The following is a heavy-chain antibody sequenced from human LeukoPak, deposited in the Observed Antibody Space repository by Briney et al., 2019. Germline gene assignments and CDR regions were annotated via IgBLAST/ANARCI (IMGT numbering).Heavy chain of an antibody. CDR1: GFTFSTYG. V-gene: IGHV3-23*01. D-gene: IGHD2-21*02. J-gene: IGHJ4*02. Sequence: PGGSLRLSCAASGFTFSTYGMSWVRQPPGKGLEWVSDVSGSGGTIYHADSVKGRFTISRDNSKNTLFLQMNSLRAEDTAVYYCARFVGVTSADSWGQGTLVTVSS. CDR2: VSGSGGTI. CDR3: ARFVGVTSADS.